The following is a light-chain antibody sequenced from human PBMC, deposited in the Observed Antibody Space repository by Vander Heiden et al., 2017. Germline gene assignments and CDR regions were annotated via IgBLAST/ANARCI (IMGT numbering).Light chain of an antibody. CDR1: QDISNY. V-gene: IGKV1-33*01. J-gene: IGKJ4*01. CDR2: DAS. CDR3: QQYLGT. Sequence: DIQMTQSPSSLSASVGDRVTITCQASQDISNYLNWYQQKPGKAPKLLIYDASNLETGVPSRFSGSGSGTDFTFTISSLQPEDIATYYCQQYLGTFGGGTKVEIK.